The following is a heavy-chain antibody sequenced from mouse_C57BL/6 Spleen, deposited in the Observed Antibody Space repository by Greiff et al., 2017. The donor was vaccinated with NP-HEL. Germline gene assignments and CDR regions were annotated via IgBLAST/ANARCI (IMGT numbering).Heavy chain of an antibody. D-gene: IGHD1-2*01. J-gene: IGHJ4*01. CDR3: ASSTSLLRRGVDY. V-gene: IGHV1-81*01. Sequence: QVQLKESGAELARPGASVKLSCKASGYTFTSYGISWVKQRTGQGLEWIGEIYPRSGNTYYNEKFKGKATLTADKSSSTAYMELRSLTSEDSAVYFCASSTSLLRRGVDYWGQGTSVTVSS. CDR1: GYTFTSYG. CDR2: IYPRSGNT.